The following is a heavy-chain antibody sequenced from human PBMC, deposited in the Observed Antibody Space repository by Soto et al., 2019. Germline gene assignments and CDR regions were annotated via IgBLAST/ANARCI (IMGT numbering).Heavy chain of an antibody. CDR2: IYYSGST. CDR1: GGSISSYY. Sequence: SETLSLTCTVSGGSISSYYWSWIRQPPGKGLEWIGYIYYSGSTNYNPSLKSRVTISVDTSKNQFSLKLSSVTAADTAVYYCARGVDAVWGSYRYYFDYWGQGTLVTVSS. CDR3: ARGVDAVWGSYRYYFDY. D-gene: IGHD3-16*02. V-gene: IGHV4-59*01. J-gene: IGHJ4*02.